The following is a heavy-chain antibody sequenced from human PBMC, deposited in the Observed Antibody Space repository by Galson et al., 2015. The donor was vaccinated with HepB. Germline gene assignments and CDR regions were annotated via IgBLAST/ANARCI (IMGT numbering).Heavy chain of an antibody. J-gene: IGHJ5*02. CDR3: AREWAPIAVAGTWSRFDP. CDR1: GYTFTSYA. D-gene: IGHD6-19*01. Sequence: SVKVSCKASGYTFTSYAMHWVRQAPGQRLEWMGWINAGNGNTKYSQKFQGRVTITRDTSASTAYMELSSLRSEDTAVYYCAREWAPIAVAGTWSRFDPWGQGTLVTVSS. V-gene: IGHV1-3*01. CDR2: INAGNGNT.